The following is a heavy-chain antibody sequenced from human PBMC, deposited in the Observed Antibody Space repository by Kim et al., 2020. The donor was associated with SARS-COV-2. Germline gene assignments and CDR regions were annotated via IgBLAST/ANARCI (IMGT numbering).Heavy chain of an antibody. D-gene: IGHD3-10*01. V-gene: IGHV3-74*01. CDR3: ARGSGNFGDFDY. Sequence: ADSGKGRLTNSRDNAKNTMYLQMSSRRAEDTAGYYWARGSGNFGDFDYWGQGTLVTVSS. J-gene: IGHJ4*02.